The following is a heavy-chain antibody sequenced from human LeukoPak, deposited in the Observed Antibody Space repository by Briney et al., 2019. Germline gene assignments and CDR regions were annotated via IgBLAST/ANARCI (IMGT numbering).Heavy chain of an antibody. J-gene: IGHJ4*02. CDR1: GFTFSSYW. CDR3: ARDSDSCTGGSCSFDY. D-gene: IGHD2-8*02. Sequence: QPGGSLRLSCAASGFTFSSYWMHWVRQAPGKGLVWVSRIKSDGSSRSYADSVKGRFTISRDNAKNTLYLQMNSLRAEDTAVYYCARDSDSCTGGSCSFDYWGQGTLVTVSS. V-gene: IGHV3-74*01. CDR2: IKSDGSSR.